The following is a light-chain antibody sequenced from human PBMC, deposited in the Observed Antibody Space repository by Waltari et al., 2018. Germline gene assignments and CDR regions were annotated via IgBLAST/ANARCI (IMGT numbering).Light chain of an antibody. CDR2: DVS. CDR1: SSDVGGYNY. J-gene: IGLJ2*01. CDR3: SSYTSSSTLVV. Sequence: SVSGSPGQSITISCTGTSSDVGGYNYVSWYQQHPGKAPKLMLYDVSNRPSGVSNRFSGSKSGNTASLTISGLQAEDEADYYCSSYTSSSTLVVFGGGTKLTVL. V-gene: IGLV2-14*03.